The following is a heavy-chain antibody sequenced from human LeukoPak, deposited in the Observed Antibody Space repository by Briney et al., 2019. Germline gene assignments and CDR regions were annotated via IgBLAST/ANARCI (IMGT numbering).Heavy chain of an antibody. J-gene: IGHJ1*01. Sequence: GASVKVSCKASGYTFTSYDINWVRQATGQGLEWMGWMNPNSGNTDYAQKFQGRVTMTRNTSISTAYMELSSLRSEDTAVYYCAETIAVAGKDFQHWGQGTLVTVSS. CDR2: MNPNSGNT. V-gene: IGHV1-8*01. CDR3: AETIAVAGKDFQH. D-gene: IGHD6-19*01. CDR1: GYTFTSYD.